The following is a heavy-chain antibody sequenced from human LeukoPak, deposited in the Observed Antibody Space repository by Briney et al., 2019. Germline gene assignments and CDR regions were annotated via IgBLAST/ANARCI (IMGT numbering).Heavy chain of an antibody. CDR2: IYPGDSDT. V-gene: IGHV5-51*01. J-gene: IGHJ4*02. Sequence: GESLKISCKGSGYSFTSYWIGWVRQMPGKGLEWMGIIYPGDSDTRYSPSFQGQVTISADKSISTAYLQWSSLKASDTAMYYCASAYSGSYYGDSDYFDYWGQGTLVTVSS. CDR1: GYSFTSYW. CDR3: ASAYSGSYYGDSDYFDY. D-gene: IGHD1-26*01.